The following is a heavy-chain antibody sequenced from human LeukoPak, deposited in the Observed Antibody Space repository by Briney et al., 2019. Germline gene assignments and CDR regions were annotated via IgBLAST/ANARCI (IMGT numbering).Heavy chain of an antibody. J-gene: IGHJ3*02. V-gene: IGHV3-9*03. Sequence: GGSLRLSCAASGFTFDDYAMHWVRQAPGKGLGWVSGISWNSGSIGYADSVKGRFTISRDNAKNSLYLQMNSLRAEDMALYYCAKDRKNYDFWSGYPVGAFDIWGQGTMVTVSS. D-gene: IGHD3-3*01. CDR2: ISWNSGSI. CDR1: GFTFDDYA. CDR3: AKDRKNYDFWSGYPVGAFDI.